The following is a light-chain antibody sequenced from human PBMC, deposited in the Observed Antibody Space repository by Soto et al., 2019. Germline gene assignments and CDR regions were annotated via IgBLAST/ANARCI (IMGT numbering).Light chain of an antibody. CDR1: QSVSKY. J-gene: IGKJ1*01. Sequence: DRVTITCRASQSVSKYLNWYQQKPGKAPKLLIYAASSLHSGVPSRFSGSGSGTYFTLTISSLQPEDFASYYCQQSYSTPGTFGQGTKVEIK. CDR2: AAS. CDR3: QQSYSTPGT. V-gene: IGKV1-39*01.